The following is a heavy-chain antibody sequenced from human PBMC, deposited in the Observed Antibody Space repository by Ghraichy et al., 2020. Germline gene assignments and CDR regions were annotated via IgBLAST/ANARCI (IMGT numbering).Heavy chain of an antibody. CDR3: ARHSSGWTDLPFDY. CDR2: VRYSGST. J-gene: IGHJ4*02. V-gene: IGHV4-39*01. D-gene: IGHD6-25*01. CDR1: GGSISSDTYY. Sequence: SQTLSLTCTVSGGSISSDTYYWGWIRQPPGKGVEWIGSVRYSGSTYHNPSLKSRVIMSVDTSKNQFSLKLSSMTAADTAVYYCARHSSGWTDLPFDYWGQGTLVTVSS.